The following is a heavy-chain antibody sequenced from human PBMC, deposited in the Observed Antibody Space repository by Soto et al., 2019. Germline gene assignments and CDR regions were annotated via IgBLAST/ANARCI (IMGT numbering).Heavy chain of an antibody. V-gene: IGHV1-18*04. D-gene: IGHD6-19*01. Sequence: QVQLVQSGGEVKKPGASVKVSCKTSGYTFITNVLTWLRKPLGQGLKGMGWISTFNGNTNYAQKFQGRVTMTRDTSTTTAYMELRTLRSDDTAMYYCTTENTGTRPTVALDFWGQGTLVTVSS. J-gene: IGHJ4*02. CDR3: TTENTGTRPTVALDF. CDR2: ISTFNGNT. CDR1: GYTFITNV.